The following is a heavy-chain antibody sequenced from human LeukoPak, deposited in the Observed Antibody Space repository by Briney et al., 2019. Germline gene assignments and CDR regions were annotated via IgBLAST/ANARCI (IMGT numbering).Heavy chain of an antibody. D-gene: IGHD2-15*01. CDR2: IIPIFGTA. CDR3: AVARTEYCSGGSCYFLYGMDV. Sequence: SVKVSCKASGGTFSSYAISWVRQAPGQGLEWMGGIIPIFGTANYAQKIQGRVTITADESTSTAYMELSSLRSEDTAVYYCAVARTEYCSGGSCYFLYGMDVWGKGTTVTVSS. V-gene: IGHV1-69*13. CDR1: GGTFSSYA. J-gene: IGHJ6*04.